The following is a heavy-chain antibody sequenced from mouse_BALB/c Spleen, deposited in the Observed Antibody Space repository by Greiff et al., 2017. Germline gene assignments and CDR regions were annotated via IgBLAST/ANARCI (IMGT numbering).Heavy chain of an antibody. J-gene: IGHJ3*01. V-gene: IGHV14-3*02. CDR2: IDPANGNT. CDR3: ARSITTVEAY. Sequence: EVQLVESGAELVKPGASVKLSCTASGFNIKDTYMHWVKQRPEQGLEWIGRIDPANGNTKYDPKFQGKATITADTSSNTAYLQLSSLTSEDTAVYYCARSITTVEAYWGQGTLVTVSA. CDR1: GFNIKDTY. D-gene: IGHD1-1*01.